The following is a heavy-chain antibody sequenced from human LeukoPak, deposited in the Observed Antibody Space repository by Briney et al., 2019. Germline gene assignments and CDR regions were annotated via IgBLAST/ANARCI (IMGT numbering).Heavy chain of an antibody. Sequence: GGSLRLSCAASGFTFNSYAMSWVRQAPGKGLEWVSAISCSCGSTYYADSVKGRFTISRDNSKNTLYLQMNSLRAEDTAVYYCAKVGYCSSTSCSGSKFDPWGQGTLVTVSS. CDR1: GFTFNSYA. V-gene: IGHV3-23*01. J-gene: IGHJ5*02. CDR3: AKVGYCSSTSCSGSKFDP. D-gene: IGHD2-2*01. CDR2: ISCSCGST.